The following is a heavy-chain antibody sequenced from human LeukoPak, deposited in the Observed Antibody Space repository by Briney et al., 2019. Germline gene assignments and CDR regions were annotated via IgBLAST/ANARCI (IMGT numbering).Heavy chain of an antibody. Sequence: GGSLRLSCAASGFTFSDYYMSWIRQAPGKGLEWVAVISYDGSNKYYADSVKGRFTISRDNSKNTLYLQMNSLRAEDTAVYYCARAFYGDYREDYWGQGTLVTVSS. D-gene: IGHD4-17*01. CDR2: ISYDGSNK. V-gene: IGHV3-30*03. CDR1: GFTFSDYY. CDR3: ARAFYGDYREDY. J-gene: IGHJ4*02.